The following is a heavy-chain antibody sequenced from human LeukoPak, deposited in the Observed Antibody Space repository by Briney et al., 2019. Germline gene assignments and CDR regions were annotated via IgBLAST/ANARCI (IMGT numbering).Heavy chain of an antibody. Sequence: ASVKVSCKASGYTFTSYGISWVRQAPGQGLEWMGWISAYIGNTNYAQKLQGRVTMTTDTSTSTAYMELRSLRSDDTAVYYCARGGGRKYYYDSSGYWGSDNWFDPWGQGALVTVSS. V-gene: IGHV1-18*01. CDR1: GYTFTSYG. J-gene: IGHJ5*02. CDR2: ISAYIGNT. CDR3: ARGGGRKYYYDSSGYWGSDNWFDP. D-gene: IGHD3-22*01.